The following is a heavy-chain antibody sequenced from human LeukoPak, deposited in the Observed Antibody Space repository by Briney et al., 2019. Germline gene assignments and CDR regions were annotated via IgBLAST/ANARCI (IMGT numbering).Heavy chain of an antibody. J-gene: IGHJ4*02. CDR2: ISSSSRYI. Sequence: PGGSLRLSCAASGFTFSSYSMNWVSQAPGKWLEWVSSISSSSRYIYYADSVKGRFTISRDNAKNSLYLQMNSLRAEDTAVYYCARDPYSSSCLDYWGQGTLVTVSS. D-gene: IGHD6-13*01. V-gene: IGHV3-21*01. CDR3: ARDPYSSSCLDY. CDR1: GFTFSSYS.